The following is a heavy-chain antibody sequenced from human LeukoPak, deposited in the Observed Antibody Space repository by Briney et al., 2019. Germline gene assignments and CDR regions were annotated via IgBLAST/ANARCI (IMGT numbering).Heavy chain of an antibody. D-gene: IGHD1-26*01. J-gene: IGHJ6*03. Sequence: GGCLRDSRVGPGFTFSSYAMCSVRPALGKGVDGFSASRGSGGSTYYVESVRSRFTISRANSKNTLYLQMNSLRAEDTAVYSCTKAAGATGPVWAAYYYYMDLWGKGTTVTVSS. CDR3: TKAAGATGPVWAAYYYYMDL. V-gene: IGHV3-23*01. CDR1: GFTFSSYA. CDR2: SRGSGGST.